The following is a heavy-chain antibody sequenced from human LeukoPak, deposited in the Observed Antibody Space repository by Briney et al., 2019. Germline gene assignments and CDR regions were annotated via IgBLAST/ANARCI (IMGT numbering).Heavy chain of an antibody. V-gene: IGHV4-61*02. J-gene: IGHJ3*02. D-gene: IGHD3-22*01. CDR3: ARGPYKYDGSGAFDI. CDR2: IYTSGST. CDR1: GDSISSGNYY. Sequence: SETLSLACTVSGDSISSGNYYWSWIRQPAGKGLEWIGRIYTSGSTNYNPSLKSRVTISVDTSKNQFSLKLTSVTAADTAVYYCARGPYKYDGSGAFDIWGQGTMVTVSS.